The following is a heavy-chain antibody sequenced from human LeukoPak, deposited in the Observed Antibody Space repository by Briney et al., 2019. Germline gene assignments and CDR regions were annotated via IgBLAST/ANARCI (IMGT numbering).Heavy chain of an antibody. V-gene: IGHV1-2*02. D-gene: IGHD2-2*01. CDR3: AREGHCSSASCALDY. CDR1: GYTFTGYY. Sequence: GASVKVSCKASGYTFTGYYMHWVRQAPGQGLEWMGWINPNSGDTHYAQKFEGRVAMTRDTSISTAYMELSRLRSDDTAMYYCAREGHCSSASCALDYWGQETRVTVSS. J-gene: IGHJ4*01. CDR2: INPNSGDT.